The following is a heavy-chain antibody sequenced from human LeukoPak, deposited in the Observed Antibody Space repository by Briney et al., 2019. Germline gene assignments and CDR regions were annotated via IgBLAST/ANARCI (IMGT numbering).Heavy chain of an antibody. CDR1: GFTFSHFG. J-gene: IGHJ5*02. CDR2: IWNDGSNE. V-gene: IGHV3-33*06. CDR3: AKDLSCYDSSGYYSWFDP. Sequence: PGGSLRLSCAASGFTFSHFGMHWVRQAPGKGLEWVAVIWNDGSNEYYADSVEGRFTISRDNSKNTLYLQMNSLRAEDTAVYYCAKDLSCYDSSGYYSWFDPWGQGTLVTVSS. D-gene: IGHD3-22*01.